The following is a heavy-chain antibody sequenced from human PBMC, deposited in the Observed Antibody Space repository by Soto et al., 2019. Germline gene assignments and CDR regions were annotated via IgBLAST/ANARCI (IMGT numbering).Heavy chain of an antibody. CDR1: GWSINTYY. CDR2: IYYSGST. Sequence: PSETLSLTCTVSGWSINTYYWSWIRQPPGKGLEWIGYIYYSGSTNYNPSLKSRLTISVDMSKNQFSLKLNAVTAADTAVYYCARGHNYGYSTFDYWGQGALVTVSS. D-gene: IGHD5-18*01. CDR3: ARGHNYGYSTFDY. V-gene: IGHV4-59*01. J-gene: IGHJ4*02.